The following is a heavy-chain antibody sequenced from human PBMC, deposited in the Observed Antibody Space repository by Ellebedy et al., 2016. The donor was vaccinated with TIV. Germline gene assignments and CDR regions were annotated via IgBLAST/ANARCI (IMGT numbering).Heavy chain of an antibody. CDR3: AKRITMVRGVMGGGMDV. J-gene: IGHJ6*02. D-gene: IGHD3-10*01. Sequence: GGSLRLSXAASGFTFSSYAMTWVRQTPGKGLEWVSTISDSGDGIFYADSVKGRFTISRDNSKNTLYLQMNSLRAEDTAVYYCAKRITMVRGVMGGGMDVWGQGTTVTVSS. V-gene: IGHV3-23*01. CDR1: GFTFSSYA. CDR2: ISDSGDGI.